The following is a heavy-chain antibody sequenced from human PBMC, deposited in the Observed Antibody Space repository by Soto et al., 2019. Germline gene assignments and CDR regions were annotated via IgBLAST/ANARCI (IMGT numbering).Heavy chain of an antibody. D-gene: IGHD5-18*01. V-gene: IGHV1-69*01. CDR3: ASGQPKIRGYSYGYGDY. CDR2: IIPIFGTA. CDR1: GGTFSSYA. Sequence: QVQLVQSGAEVKKPGSSVKVSCKASGGTFSSYAISWVRQAPGQGLEWMGGIIPIFGTANYAQKFQGRVTITADESTSTAYMELSSLRSEDTAVYYCASGQPKIRGYSYGYGDYWGQGTLVTASS. J-gene: IGHJ4*02.